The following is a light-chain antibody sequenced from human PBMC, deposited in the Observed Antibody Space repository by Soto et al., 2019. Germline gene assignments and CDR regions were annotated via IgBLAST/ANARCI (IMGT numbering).Light chain of an antibody. V-gene: IGLV2-8*01. CDR3: SSYAGSSNV. CDR2: EVN. Sequence: QSALTHPPSASGSPGQSVAISCTGTSSDVGGYNYVSWYQQDPGKAPKLMIYEVNKRPSGVPDRFSGSKSGNTASLTVSGIQDEDEADYYCSSYAGSSNVFGTGPK. CDR1: SSDVGGYNY. J-gene: IGLJ1*01.